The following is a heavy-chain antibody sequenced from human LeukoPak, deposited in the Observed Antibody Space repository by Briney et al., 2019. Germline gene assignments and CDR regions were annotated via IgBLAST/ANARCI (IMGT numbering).Heavy chain of an antibody. J-gene: IGHJ3*02. Sequence: PGGSLRLSCAASGFTFSSYSMNWVRQAPGKGLEWVSSISSSSSYIYYADSVKGRFTISRDNAKNSLYLQMNSLRAEDTAVYYCARDLRYCSGGSCYSGSGFHPNAFDIWGQGTMVTVSS. CDR3: ARDLRYCSGGSCYSGSGFHPNAFDI. D-gene: IGHD2-15*01. V-gene: IGHV3-21*01. CDR2: ISSSSSYI. CDR1: GFTFSSYS.